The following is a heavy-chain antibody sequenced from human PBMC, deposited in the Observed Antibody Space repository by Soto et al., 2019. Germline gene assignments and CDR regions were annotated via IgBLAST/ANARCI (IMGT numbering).Heavy chain of an antibody. Sequence: SETLSLTCAVYGASFSGYYWSWIRQPPGKGLEWIGYIYYSGSTNYNPSLKSRVTISVDTSKNQFSLKLSSVTAADTAVYYCARRLKWFGENGFDPWGQGTLVTVSS. CDR3: ARRLKWFGENGFDP. CDR1: GASFSGYY. D-gene: IGHD3-10*01. J-gene: IGHJ5*02. CDR2: IYYSGST. V-gene: IGHV4-59*08.